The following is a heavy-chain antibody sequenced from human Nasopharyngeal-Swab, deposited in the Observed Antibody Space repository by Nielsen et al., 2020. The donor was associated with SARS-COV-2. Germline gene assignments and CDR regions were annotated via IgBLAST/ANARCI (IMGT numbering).Heavy chain of an antibody. J-gene: IGHJ1*01. CDR2: IYYSGST. CDR3: ARDREYFQH. V-gene: IGHV4-31*02. Sequence: WIRQPPGEGLEWSGYIYYSGSTYYNPSLKSRVTISVDTSKNQFSLKLSSVTAADTAVYYCARDREYFQHWGQGTLVTVSS.